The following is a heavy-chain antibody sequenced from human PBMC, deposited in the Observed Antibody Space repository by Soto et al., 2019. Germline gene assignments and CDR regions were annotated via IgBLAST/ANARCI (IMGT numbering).Heavy chain of an antibody. CDR2: IYPSDFDT. V-gene: IGHV5-51*01. D-gene: IGHD6-19*01. J-gene: IGHJ6*02. CDR3: ARHTGVGLDGVDV. CDR1: GYTFSNYW. Sequence: PGESLKISCQGSGYTFSNYWIGWVRQMPGKGLVWMGIIYPSDFDTIYSPSFQGQVTISADRSISIAYLQWSSLKASDTAMYYCARHTGVGLDGVDVWGQGTTITVSS.